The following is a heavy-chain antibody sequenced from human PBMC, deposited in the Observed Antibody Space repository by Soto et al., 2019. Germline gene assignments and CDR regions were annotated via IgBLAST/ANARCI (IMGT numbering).Heavy chain of an antibody. V-gene: IGHV3-30-3*01. Sequence: QVQLVESGGGVVQPGRSLRLSCAASGFTFSSYAMHWVRQAPGKGLEWVAVISYDGSNKYYADSVKGRFTISRDNSKNTLYLQMNSLRAQDTAVYYCAVLVTRYGSGWFFLDYWGQGTLVTVSS. CDR1: GFTFSSYA. J-gene: IGHJ4*02. CDR2: ISYDGSNK. D-gene: IGHD6-19*01. CDR3: AVLVTRYGSGWFFLDY.